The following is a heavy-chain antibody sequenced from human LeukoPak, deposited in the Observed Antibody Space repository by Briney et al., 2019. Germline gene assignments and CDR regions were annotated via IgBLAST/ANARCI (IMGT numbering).Heavy chain of an antibody. CDR2: MSFDGGST. V-gene: IGHV3-30-3*01. CDR1: GFNFFSYA. CDR3: ARDSSGWSYFDY. Sequence: GGSLRLSCAASGFNFFSYAMHWVRQAPGKGLEWVAVMSFDGGSTEYADSVKGLLTISRDNSKNTLYLQMNSLRPEDTAVYYCARDSSGWSYFDYWGQGTLVTVSS. D-gene: IGHD6-19*01. J-gene: IGHJ4*02.